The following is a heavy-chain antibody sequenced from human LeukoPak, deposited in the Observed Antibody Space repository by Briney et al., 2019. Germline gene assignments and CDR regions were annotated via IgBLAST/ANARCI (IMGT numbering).Heavy chain of an antibody. J-gene: IGHJ1*01. CDR3: TH. CDR2: ISYDRSKK. Sequence: GGSLILSCAASGFTFSSYAMHWVRQAPGKGLEWVAVISYDRSKKHYADSVKCRFTNTEDNSKNTMDLQMNSMGWRASAPTTQTHW. V-gene: IGHV3-30-3*01. CDR1: GFTFSSYA. D-gene: IGHD1-14*01.